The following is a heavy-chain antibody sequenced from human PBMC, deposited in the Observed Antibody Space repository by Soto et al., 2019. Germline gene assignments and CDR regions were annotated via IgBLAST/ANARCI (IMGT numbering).Heavy chain of an antibody. Sequence: SETLSLTCTVSGGSISSSSYYWGWIRQPPGKGLEWIGSIYYSGSTYYNPSLKSRVTISVDTSKNQFSLKLSSVTAADTAVYYCASSTHPAVIPDLYYFDYWGQGTLVTVSS. CDR2: IYYSGST. J-gene: IGHJ4*02. CDR1: GGSISSSSYY. CDR3: ASSTHPAVIPDLYYFDY. D-gene: IGHD3-16*02. V-gene: IGHV4-39*01.